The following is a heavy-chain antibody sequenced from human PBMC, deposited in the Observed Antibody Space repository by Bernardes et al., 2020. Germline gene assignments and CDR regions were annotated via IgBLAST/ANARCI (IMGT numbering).Heavy chain of an antibody. CDR2: IYYSGST. CDR1: GGSISSGGYY. J-gene: IGHJ3*02. D-gene: IGHD2-2*01. Sequence: SETLSLTCTVSGGSISSGGYYWSWIRQHPGKGLEWIGYIYYSGSTYYNPSLKSRVTISVDTSKNQFSLKLSSVTAADTAVYYCARDLTVPYRAFDIWGQGTMVTVSS. CDR3: ARDLTVPYRAFDI. V-gene: IGHV4-31*03.